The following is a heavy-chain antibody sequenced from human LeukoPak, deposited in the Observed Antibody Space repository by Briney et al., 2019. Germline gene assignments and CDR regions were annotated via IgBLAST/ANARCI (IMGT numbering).Heavy chain of an antibody. J-gene: IGHJ4*02. CDR2: ISGSGGST. CDR3: AKGGIVGATFNY. V-gene: IGHV3-23*01. Sequence: PGGSLRLSCAASGFTFSRYAMSWVGQAPGKGLEWVSAISGSGGSTYYADSVKGRFTISRDNSKNTLYLQMNSLRAEDTAVYYCAKGGIVGATFNYWGQGTLVTVSS. D-gene: IGHD1-26*01. CDR1: GFTFSRYA.